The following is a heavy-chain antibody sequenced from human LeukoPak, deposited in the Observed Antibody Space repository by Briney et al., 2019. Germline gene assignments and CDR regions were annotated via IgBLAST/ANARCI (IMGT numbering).Heavy chain of an antibody. CDR3: AKAPVTTCRGAFCYPFDY. CDR2: ISGSGGST. Sequence: PGGSLRLSCAASGFTFSSYAMSWVRQAPGKGLEWVSAISGSGGSTYYADSVKGRFTISRDSSKNTLFLQMNRLRPEDAAVYCAKAPVTTCRGAFCYPFDYWGLGTLVTVSS. D-gene: IGHD2-15*01. V-gene: IGHV3-23*01. CDR1: GFTFSSYA. J-gene: IGHJ4*02.